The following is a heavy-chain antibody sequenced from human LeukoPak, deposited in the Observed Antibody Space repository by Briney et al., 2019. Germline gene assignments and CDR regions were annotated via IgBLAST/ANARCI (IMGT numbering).Heavy chain of an antibody. CDR3: AKAPRFGDHAAEYFYYYMDD. CDR1: GFIFSSYA. V-gene: IGHV3-23*01. J-gene: IGHJ6*03. CDR2: IPRNGGST. D-gene: IGHD3-16*01. Sequence: GGSLRLSCAASGFIFSSYAMSWVRQAPGEGLEWVSSIPRNGGSTYYADSVKGRFTISRDNSKNTLYVQMNSLRVDDTAVYYCAKAPRFGDHAAEYFYYYMDDWGKGTTVTVSS.